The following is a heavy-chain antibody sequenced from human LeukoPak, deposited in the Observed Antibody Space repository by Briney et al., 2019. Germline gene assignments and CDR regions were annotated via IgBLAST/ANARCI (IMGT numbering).Heavy chain of an antibody. CDR2: ISGSGGST. CDR1: GFTFSSYA. CDR3: TKGVRYDILTGYYFDY. J-gene: IGHJ4*02. D-gene: IGHD3-9*01. V-gene: IGHV3-23*01. Sequence: PGGSLRLSCAASGFTFSSYAMSWVRQAPGKGLEWVSAISGSGGSTYYADSVKGRFTISRDNSKNTLYLQMNSLRAEDTAVYYCTKGVRYDILTGYYFDYWGQGTLVPVSS.